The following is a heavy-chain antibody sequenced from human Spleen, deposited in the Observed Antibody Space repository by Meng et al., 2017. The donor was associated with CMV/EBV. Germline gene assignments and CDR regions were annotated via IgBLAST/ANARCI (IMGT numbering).Heavy chain of an antibody. Sequence: SATLSLTCTVSGGSISSYYWSWIRQPPGKGLVWIGYIYYSGSTNYNPSLKSRVTISVDTSKNQFSLKLSSVTAADTAVYYCARARIFGVVSDYWGQGTLVTVSS. CDR3: ARARIFGVVSDY. V-gene: IGHV4-59*01. J-gene: IGHJ4*02. D-gene: IGHD3-3*02. CDR2: IYYSGST. CDR1: GGSISSYY.